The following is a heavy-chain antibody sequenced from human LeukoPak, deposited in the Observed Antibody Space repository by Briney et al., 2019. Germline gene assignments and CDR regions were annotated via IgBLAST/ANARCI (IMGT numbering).Heavy chain of an antibody. J-gene: IGHJ4*02. D-gene: IGHD2-21*01. CDR1: GGSFSGYY. Sequence: SETLSLTCAVYGGSFSGYYWSWIRQPPGKGLEWIGEINHSGSTNYNPSLKSRVTISVDTSKNQFSLKLSSVTAADTAVYYCAKDSSKTAFDYWGQGTLVTVSS. CDR3: AKDSSKTAFDY. CDR2: INHSGST. V-gene: IGHV4-34*01.